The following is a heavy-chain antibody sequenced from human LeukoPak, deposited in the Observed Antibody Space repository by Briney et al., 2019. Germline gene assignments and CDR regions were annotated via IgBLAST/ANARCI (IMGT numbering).Heavy chain of an antibody. CDR3: AKVIGSGWYDPPDS. V-gene: IGHV3-23*01. Sequence: GGSLRLSCAASGFTFSNYAMSWVRHAPGEGLEWVSTITVSGASTYYADSVKGRFTISRDKSKNTLYLQINSLRDQGTAVYYCAKVIGSGWYDPPDSWGQGTLVTVSS. D-gene: IGHD6-19*01. J-gene: IGHJ4*02. CDR1: GFTFSNYA. CDR2: ITVSGAST.